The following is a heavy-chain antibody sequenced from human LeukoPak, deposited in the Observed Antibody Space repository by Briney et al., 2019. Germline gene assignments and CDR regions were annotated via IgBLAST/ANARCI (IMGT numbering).Heavy chain of an antibody. CDR3: ARGGQQLVRLWYFDL. CDR1: GGTFSSYA. D-gene: IGHD6-13*01. J-gene: IGHJ2*01. V-gene: IGHV1-69*05. Sequence: SVKVSCKASGGTFSSYAISWVRQAPGQGLEWMGGIIPIFGTANYAQKFQGRVTITTDEFTSTAYMELSSPRSEDTAVYYCARGGQQLVRLWYFDLWGRGTLVTVSS. CDR2: IIPIFGTA.